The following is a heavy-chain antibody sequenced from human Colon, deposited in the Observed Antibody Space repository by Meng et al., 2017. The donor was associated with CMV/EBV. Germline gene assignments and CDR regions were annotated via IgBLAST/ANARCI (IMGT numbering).Heavy chain of an antibody. D-gene: IGHD3-22*01. J-gene: IGHJ3*02. CDR2: YYGGTT. CDR1: GVTFSAVA. V-gene: IGHV3-23*01. CDR3: AKGLNSGSRYKAFDI. Sequence: FGVTFSAVAMGWVRQAPGKGLEWVSSIYYGGTTYYADSVTGRFTISIDTSMDTLYLQLNNLIVEDTAVYYCAKGLNSGSRYKAFDILGQGTMVTVSS.